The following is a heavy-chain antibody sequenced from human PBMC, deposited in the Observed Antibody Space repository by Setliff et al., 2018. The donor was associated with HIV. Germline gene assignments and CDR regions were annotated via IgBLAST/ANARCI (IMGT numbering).Heavy chain of an antibody. D-gene: IGHD3-22*01. Sequence: KSSETLSLTCTVSGGSITSGGYFWTWIRQHPGKGLEWIGHIYYSGNSYYRPSLKSRVPISVDTSKTQFSLKLSSVTAADTAVYYCARSSTPDTRAYYPDYWGQRTLVTVSS. CDR2: IYYSGNS. V-gene: IGHV4-31*03. CDR1: GGSITSGGYF. J-gene: IGHJ4*02. CDR3: ARSSTPDTRAYYPDY.